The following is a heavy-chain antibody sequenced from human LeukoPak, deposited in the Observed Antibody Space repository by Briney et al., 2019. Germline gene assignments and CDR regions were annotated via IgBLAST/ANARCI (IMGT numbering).Heavy chain of an antibody. D-gene: IGHD3-9*01. V-gene: IGHV3-23*01. CDR2: ISGSGGST. CDR1: GFTFSTYA. J-gene: IGHJ5*02. CDR3: AKEAYDVLTGTNWFDP. Sequence: GGSLRLSCAPSGFTFSTYAMNWVREAPGKGLVWVSGISGSGGSTHYADSVKGRFTISRDNSKNTLYLQMNSLRAEDTAVYYCAKEAYDVLTGTNWFDPWGQGTLVTVSS.